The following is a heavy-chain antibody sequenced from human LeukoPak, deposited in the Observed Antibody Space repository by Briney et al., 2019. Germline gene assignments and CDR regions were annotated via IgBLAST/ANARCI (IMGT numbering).Heavy chain of an antibody. D-gene: IGHD4-17*01. CDR3: ARTDYVNAFDI. CDR1: GGSISSYY. CDR2: IYYSGST. Sequence: SETLSLTCTVSGGSISSYYWSWIRQPPGKGLEWIGYIYYSGSTNYNPSLKSRVTISVDTSKNQFSLKLSSVTAADTAVYYCARTDYVNAFDIWGQGTVVTVSS. V-gene: IGHV4-59*01. J-gene: IGHJ3*02.